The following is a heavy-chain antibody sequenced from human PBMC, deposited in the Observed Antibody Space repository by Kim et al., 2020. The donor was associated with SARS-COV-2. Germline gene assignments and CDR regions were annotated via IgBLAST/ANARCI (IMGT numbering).Heavy chain of an antibody. Sequence: GGSPRLSCAASGFTFKTYTMYWLRQAPGMGLVWVSRITSDGSDTSYADSVKGRFTISRDNANNRLYLQMNSLSAEDTAIYYCSRGHYGPDYWGQGTLVT. J-gene: IGHJ4*02. CDR2: ITSDGSDT. V-gene: IGHV3-74*01. CDR3: SRGHYGPDY. CDR1: GFTFKTYT. D-gene: IGHD3-10*01.